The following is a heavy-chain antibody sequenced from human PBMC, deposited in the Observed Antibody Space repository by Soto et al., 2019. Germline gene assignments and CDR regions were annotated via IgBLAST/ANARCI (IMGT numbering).Heavy chain of an antibody. CDR2: ISAYNGNT. CDR1: GYTFTSYV. J-gene: IGHJ1*01. D-gene: IGHD6-13*01. CDR3: ARENSSSWYMDFQH. V-gene: IGHV1-18*01. Sequence: ASVKVSCKASGYTFTSYVISWVRQAPGQGLEWMGWISAYNGNTNYAQKLQGRVTMTTDTSTSTAYMELRSLRSDDTAVYYCARENSSSWYMDFQHWGQGTLVTVSS.